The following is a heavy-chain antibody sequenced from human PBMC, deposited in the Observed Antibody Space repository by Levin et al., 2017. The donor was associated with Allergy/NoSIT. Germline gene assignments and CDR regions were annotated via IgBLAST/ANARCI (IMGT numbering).Heavy chain of an antibody. V-gene: IGHV5-51*01. D-gene: IGHD1-1*01. CDR3: ARRGTRDYYYYMDV. J-gene: IGHJ6*03. CDR1: GYSFTSYW. Sequence: RAGGSLRLSCQGSGYSFTSYWIGWVRQMPGKGLEWMGIIYPGDSDTRYSPSFQVQVTISADKSISTAYLQWSSLKASDTAIYYCARRGTRDYYYYMDVWGKGTTVTVSS. CDR2: IYPGDSDT.